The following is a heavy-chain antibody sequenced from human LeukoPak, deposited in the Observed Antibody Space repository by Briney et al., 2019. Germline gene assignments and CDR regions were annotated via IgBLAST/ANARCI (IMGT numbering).Heavy chain of an antibody. CDR1: GGSISSGGYY. CDR3: ARTLYDSSGYYLLYYYGMDV. Sequence: PSETLSLTCTVSGGSISSGGYYWSWIRQHPGKGLEWIGYIYYSGSTYYNPSLKSRVTISVDTSKNQFSLKLSSVTAADTAVYYCARTLYDSSGYYLLYYYGMDVWGQGTTVTVSS. CDR2: IYYSGST. V-gene: IGHV4-31*03. J-gene: IGHJ6*02. D-gene: IGHD3-22*01.